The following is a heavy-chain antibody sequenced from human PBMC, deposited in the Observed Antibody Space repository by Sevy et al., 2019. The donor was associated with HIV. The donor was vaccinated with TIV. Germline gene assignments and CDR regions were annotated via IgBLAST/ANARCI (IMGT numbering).Heavy chain of an antibody. CDR1: GFTFSSYW. V-gene: IGHV3-7*01. CDR3: ARDGNLGYYDFWSAYYGGNWFDP. CDR2: IKQDGSEK. Sequence: GGSLRLSCAASGFTFSSYWMSWVRQAPGKGLEWVANIKQDGSEKYYVDSVKGRFTISRDNAKNSLYLQMNSLRAEDTGVYYGARDGNLGYYDFWSAYYGGNWFDPWGQGTLVTVSS. D-gene: IGHD3-3*01. J-gene: IGHJ5*02.